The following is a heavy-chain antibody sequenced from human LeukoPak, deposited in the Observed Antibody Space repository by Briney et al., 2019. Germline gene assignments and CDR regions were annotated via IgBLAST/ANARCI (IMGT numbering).Heavy chain of an antibody. CDR1: GYTFTSYG. D-gene: IGHD6-13*01. V-gene: IGHV1-18*01. CDR2: ISAYNGNT. Sequence: GASVKVSCKASGYTFTSYGISWVRQAPGQGLEWMGWISAYNGNTNYAQKLQGRVPMTTDTSTSTAYMELRSLRSDDTAVYYCARDASIAAAGKGVGYWGQGTLVTVSS. J-gene: IGHJ4*02. CDR3: ARDASIAAAGKGVGY.